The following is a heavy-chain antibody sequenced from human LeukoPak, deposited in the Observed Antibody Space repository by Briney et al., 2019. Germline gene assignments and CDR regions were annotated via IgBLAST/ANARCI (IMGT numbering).Heavy chain of an antibody. Sequence: SETLSLTCAVYGESFSVYYWSWIRQPPGKGLEWIGEINHSGSTNYNPSLKSRVTISVDTSKNQFSLKLSSVTAADTAVYYCARGGAYCGGDCYFDYWGQGTLVTVSS. CDR2: INHSGST. CDR1: GESFSVYY. D-gene: IGHD2-21*02. CDR3: ARGGAYCGGDCYFDY. J-gene: IGHJ4*02. V-gene: IGHV4-34*01.